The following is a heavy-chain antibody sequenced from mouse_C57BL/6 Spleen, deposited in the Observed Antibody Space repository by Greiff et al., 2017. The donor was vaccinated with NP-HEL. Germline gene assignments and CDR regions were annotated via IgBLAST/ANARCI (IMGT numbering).Heavy chain of an antibody. Sequence: EVQLVESGGGLVKPGGSLKLSCAASGFTLSSYAMSWVRQTPEKRLEWVATISDGGSYTYYPDNVKGRFTISRDNAKNNLYLQMSHLKSEDTAMYYCARDGGSGPAWFAYWGQGTLVTVSA. J-gene: IGHJ3*01. CDR2: ISDGGSYT. V-gene: IGHV5-4*01. CDR3: ARDGGSGPAWFAY. CDR1: GFTLSSYA. D-gene: IGHD3-2*02.